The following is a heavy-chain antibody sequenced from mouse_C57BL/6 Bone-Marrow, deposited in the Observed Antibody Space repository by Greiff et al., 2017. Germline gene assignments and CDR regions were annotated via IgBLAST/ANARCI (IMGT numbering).Heavy chain of an antibody. Sequence: VQLKQSGAELVRPGASVKLSCTASGFNIKDDYMHWVKQRPEQGLEWIGWIDPENGDTEYASKFQGKATITADKSSNTAYLQVSSLTSEDTAVYYCTTTAVGDYWGQGTTLTVSS. CDR1: GFNIKDDY. D-gene: IGHD1-1*01. V-gene: IGHV14-4*01. CDR2: IDPENGDT. CDR3: TTTAVGDY. J-gene: IGHJ2*01.